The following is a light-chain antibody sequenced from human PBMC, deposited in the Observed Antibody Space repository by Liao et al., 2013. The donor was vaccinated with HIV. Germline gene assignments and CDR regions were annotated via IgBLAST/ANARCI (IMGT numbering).Light chain of an antibody. V-gene: IGLV3-1*01. J-gene: IGLJ1*01. Sequence: SSELTQSPSVSVSPGQTASITCSGDYLGDKYASWYQHKPGQAPVLVIYQDNKRPSGIPERFSGSNSGNTATLTISGTQAMDEADYYCQAWDSSTGVFGTGTKVTVL. CDR1: YLGDKY. CDR2: QDN. CDR3: QAWDSSTGV.